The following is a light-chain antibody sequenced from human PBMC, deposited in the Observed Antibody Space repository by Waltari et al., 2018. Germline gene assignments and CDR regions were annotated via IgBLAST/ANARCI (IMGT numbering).Light chain of an antibody. Sequence: DIQMTQSPSTLSASVGDRVTITCRASQSIGSSLAWYQQKPGKAPKVVIYKASILESGVPSRFSGSGSGTEFTLTISNLQPDDFATYYCQQYNRYSTFGQGTKVELK. V-gene: IGKV1-5*03. CDR1: QSIGSS. J-gene: IGKJ1*01. CDR2: KAS. CDR3: QQYNRYST.